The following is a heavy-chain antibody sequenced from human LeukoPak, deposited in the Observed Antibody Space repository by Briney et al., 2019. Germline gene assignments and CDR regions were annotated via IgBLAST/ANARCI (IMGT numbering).Heavy chain of an antibody. CDR1: GFTFSRYA. J-gene: IGHJ3*02. D-gene: IGHD1-1*01. Sequence: GGSLRLSCAASGFTFSRYAMMWVRQAPGNGLEWVSAITGSGDSTYYVDSVKGRFTISRDSSQNTLYLQMNSLRAEDTAVYYCAKVRGSTGSTYDVCDIWGQGAMVTVSS. CDR2: ITGSGDST. CDR3: AKVRGSTGSTYDVCDI. V-gene: IGHV3-23*01.